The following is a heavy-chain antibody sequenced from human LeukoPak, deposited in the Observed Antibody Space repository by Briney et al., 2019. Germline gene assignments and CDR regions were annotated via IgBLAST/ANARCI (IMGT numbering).Heavy chain of an antibody. Sequence: PSGTLSLTCAVSGGSISSGDYYWSWIRQPPGKGLEWIGYIYYSGSTYYNPSLKSRVTISVDTSKNQFSLKLSSVTAADTAVYYCARVPGYQLLYRGWFDPWGQGTLVTVSS. CDR1: GGSISSGDYY. V-gene: IGHV4-30-4*01. J-gene: IGHJ5*02. D-gene: IGHD2-2*02. CDR2: IYYSGST. CDR3: ARVPGYQLLYRGWFDP.